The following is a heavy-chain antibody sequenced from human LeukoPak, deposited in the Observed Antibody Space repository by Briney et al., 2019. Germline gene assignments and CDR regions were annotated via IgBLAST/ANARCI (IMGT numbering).Heavy chain of an antibody. V-gene: IGHV1-3*01. CDR3: ARDWAPGSSPLDP. D-gene: IGHD3-10*01. J-gene: IGHJ5*02. Sequence: ASVKVSCKASGYTFIDYAIHWVRQAPGQSLEWVGWISRGNDDTKYSLKFQGRVTITKDTSANTVYMELSSLRSEDTAVYYCARDWAPGSSPLDPWGQGTLVTVSS. CDR1: GYTFIDYA. CDR2: ISRGNDDT.